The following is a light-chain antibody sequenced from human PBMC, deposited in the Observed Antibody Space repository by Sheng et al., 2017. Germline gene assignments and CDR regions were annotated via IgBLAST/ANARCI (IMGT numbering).Light chain of an antibody. V-gene: IGKV3-11*01. CDR3: QQCSIWPLT. J-gene: IGKJ4*01. CDR1: QWINNY. CDR2: DAS. Sequence: EIVLTQSPATLSLSPGERATLSCRASQWINNYLAWYQQKPGQPPRLLFYDASNMATGIPPRFVGSGSGTDFTLTISSLEPEDSAVYYCQQCSIWPLTFGGGTKVEIK.